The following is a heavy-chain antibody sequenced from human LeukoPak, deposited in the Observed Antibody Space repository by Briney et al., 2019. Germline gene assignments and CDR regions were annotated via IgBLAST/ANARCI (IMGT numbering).Heavy chain of an antibody. CDR3: ARDANLFGEGIY. J-gene: IGHJ4*02. CDR2: IKQDGSEK. Sequence: GGSLRLSCAASGFTFSSYAMSWVRQAPGKGLEWVANIKQDGSEKYYVDSVKGRFTISRDNAKNSLYLQMNSLRAEDTAVYYCARDANLFGEGIYWGQGTLVTVSS. CDR1: GFTFSSYA. D-gene: IGHD3-10*02. V-gene: IGHV3-7*01.